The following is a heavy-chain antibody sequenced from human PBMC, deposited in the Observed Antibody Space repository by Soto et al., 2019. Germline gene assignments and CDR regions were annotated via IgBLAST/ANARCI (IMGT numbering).Heavy chain of an antibody. CDR1: GFXFDNYA. CDR3: AKDGRNFYYYGMDV. J-gene: IGHJ6*02. V-gene: IGHV3-9*01. CDR2: ISWSGATI. Sequence: ILSCSASGFXFDNYAMHWVRQAPGKGLEWASGISWSGATIGYADSVKGRFTISRDNAKNSLYLQMNSLRAEDTALYYCAKDGRNFYYYGMDVWGQGTTVTVSS.